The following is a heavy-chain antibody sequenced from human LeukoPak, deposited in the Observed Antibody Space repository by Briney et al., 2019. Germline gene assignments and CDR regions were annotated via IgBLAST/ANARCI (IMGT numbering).Heavy chain of an antibody. V-gene: IGHV3-74*01. CDR2: ISSDGTNT. CDR1: GFTFSSYW. CDR3: ARVYYYMDV. Sequence: GGSLRLSCAASGFTFSSYWMHWVRHAPGTGLVWVSRISSDGTNTYYADSVKGRFSISRDNAKNTLYLQMNSLRAEDTAMYYCARVYYYMDVWGRGTTVTVSS. J-gene: IGHJ6*03.